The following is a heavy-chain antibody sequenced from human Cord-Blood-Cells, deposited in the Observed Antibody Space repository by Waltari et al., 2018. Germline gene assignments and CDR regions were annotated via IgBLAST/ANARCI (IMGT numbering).Heavy chain of an antibody. D-gene: IGHD7-27*01. V-gene: IGHV1-69*02. CDR2: IIPTLGIA. CDR3: ARGRKLGMVDY. Sequence: QVQLVQSGAEVKKPGSSVKVSCKDSGGTFSSYTISWVRQGPGTGLEWMGRIIPTLGIANYAQTFQGRVTITADKSTSRAYRELSSLRSEDTAVYYCARGRKLGMVDYWGQGTLVTVSS. J-gene: IGHJ4*02. CDR1: GGTFSSYT.